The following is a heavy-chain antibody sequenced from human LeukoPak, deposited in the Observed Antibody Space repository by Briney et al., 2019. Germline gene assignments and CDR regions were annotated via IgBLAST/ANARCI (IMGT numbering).Heavy chain of an antibody. CDR2: TYYRSKWYN. V-gene: IGHV6-1*01. J-gene: IGHJ4*02. CDR3: ARAPAGPYGYFEY. D-gene: IGHD2-2*01. CDR1: GDSVSSNKAI. Sequence: SQTLSLTCAISGDSVSSNKAIWHCIRQSPSRGLEWLGRTYYRSKWYNDDALSVKSRITISPDTSKNQFSLQLNSVTPEDTAVYYCARAPAGPYGYFEYWGQGTLVTVSS.